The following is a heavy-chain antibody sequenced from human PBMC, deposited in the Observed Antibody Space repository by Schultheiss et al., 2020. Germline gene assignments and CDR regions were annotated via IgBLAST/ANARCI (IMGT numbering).Heavy chain of an antibody. V-gene: IGHV3-23*01. CDR1: GFTFSSYA. CDR2: ITGSGGST. D-gene: IGHD6-13*01. CDR3: AKVEAAAAPRGYYFDY. Sequence: GESLKISCAASGFTFSSYAMSWVRQAPGKGLEWVSTITGSGGSTYYADSVKGRFTISRDNSKNTLYLQMNSLRAEDTAVYYCAKVEAAAAPRGYYFDYWGQGTLGTVSS. J-gene: IGHJ4*02.